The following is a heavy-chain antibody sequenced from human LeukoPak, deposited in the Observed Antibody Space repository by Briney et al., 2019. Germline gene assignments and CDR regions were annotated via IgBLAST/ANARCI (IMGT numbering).Heavy chain of an antibody. Sequence: GGSLRLSCAASGFTFSSYSMNWVRQAPGKGLEWVSSISSSSSYIYYADSVKGRFTISRDNAKNSLYLQMNSLRAEDTAVYYCARGPLWEGYFDYWGQGTLVTVSS. CDR1: GFTFSSYS. D-gene: IGHD3-10*01. CDR3: ARGPLWEGYFDY. CDR2: ISSSSSYI. J-gene: IGHJ4*02. V-gene: IGHV3-21*01.